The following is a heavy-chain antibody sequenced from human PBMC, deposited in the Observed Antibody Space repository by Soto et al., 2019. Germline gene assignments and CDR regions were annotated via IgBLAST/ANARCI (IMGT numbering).Heavy chain of an antibody. J-gene: IGHJ6*04. CDR1: GYTFTGYY. V-gene: IGHV1-2*04. Sequence: ASVKVSCKASGYTFTGYYMHWVRQAPGQGLEWMGWINPNSGGTNYAQKFQGWVTMTRDTSISTAYMELSRLRSDDTAVYYCARVLNNLPVYYIYYYSYVRDVWAKGTTVTVSP. CDR3: ARVLNNLPVYYIYYYSYVRDV. CDR2: INPNSGGT. D-gene: IGHD3-9*01.